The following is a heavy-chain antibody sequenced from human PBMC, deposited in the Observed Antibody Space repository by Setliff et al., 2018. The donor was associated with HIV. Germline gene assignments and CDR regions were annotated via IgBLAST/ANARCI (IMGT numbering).Heavy chain of an antibody. J-gene: IGHJ4*02. CDR3: ARRDGYSYGFYFDY. CDR1: GDSISTDY. Sequence: PSETLSLTCTVSGDSISTDYWTWIRQPPGKGLEWIGYIYNSASTYYNPSLKSQLTISVDTSKNQFSLKLSPVTAADTAVYYCARRDGYSYGFYFDYWGQGTLVTVSS. V-gene: IGHV4-4*08. D-gene: IGHD5-18*01. CDR2: IYNSAST.